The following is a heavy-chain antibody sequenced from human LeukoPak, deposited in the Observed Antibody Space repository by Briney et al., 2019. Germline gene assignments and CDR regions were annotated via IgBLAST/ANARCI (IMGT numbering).Heavy chain of an antibody. CDR3: AKLAGRIAGAYFDY. D-gene: IGHD6-19*01. CDR1: GFSFSSYA. Sequence: GALTLSCAASGFSFSSYAMSWVRQAPGKGLEGVSAIGGSGGSTYHAGRVKGRFTISRDNSKNTLDLQMSSLRAEDTAVYYCAKLAGRIAGAYFDYWGQGTLVTVSS. CDR2: IGGSGGST. J-gene: IGHJ4*02. V-gene: IGHV3-23*01.